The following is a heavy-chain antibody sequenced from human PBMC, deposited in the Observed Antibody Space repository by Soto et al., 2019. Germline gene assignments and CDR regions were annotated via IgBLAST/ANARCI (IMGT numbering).Heavy chain of an antibody. CDR1: GFTFDDHA. D-gene: IGHD6-13*01. Sequence: EVQLVESGGGLVQPGRSLRLSCAASGFTFDDHAMHWVRQAPGKGLEWVSGVNWNSRSIDYADSVKGRFTISRDNAKNSLYLQMNRLRPEDTALYYCAKDHGGRSWYGGIDYWGQGTLVTVSS. J-gene: IGHJ4*02. CDR3: AKDHGGRSWYGGIDY. V-gene: IGHV3-9*01. CDR2: VNWNSRSI.